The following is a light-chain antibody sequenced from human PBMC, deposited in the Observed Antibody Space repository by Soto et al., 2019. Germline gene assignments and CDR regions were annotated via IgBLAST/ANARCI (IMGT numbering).Light chain of an antibody. CDR2: GAS. J-gene: IGKJ1*01. Sequence: ENVLTQSPGTLSLSPGERATLSCRASQSVGSYLGWYQKKPGQAPRLLIYGASNRATGIPDRFSGSGSGTDFTLTISRLEPEDFAVNYCQHYGGPPPWTFGQGTKVEIK. CDR1: QSVGSY. CDR3: QHYGGPPPWT. V-gene: IGKV3-20*01.